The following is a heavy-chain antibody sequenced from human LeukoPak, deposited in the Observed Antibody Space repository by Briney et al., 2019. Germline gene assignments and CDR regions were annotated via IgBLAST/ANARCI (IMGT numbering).Heavy chain of an antibody. CDR3: ARGYSSGYFDY. J-gene: IGHJ4*02. V-gene: IGHV1-46*01. Sequence: ASVKVSCKASGYTFTSYYMHWVRQALGQGLEWMGIINPSGGSTSYAQKFQGRVTITADESTSTAYMELSSLRSEDTAVYYCARGYSSGYFDYWGQGTLVTVSS. CDR2: INPSGGST. D-gene: IGHD6-25*01. CDR1: GYTFTSYY.